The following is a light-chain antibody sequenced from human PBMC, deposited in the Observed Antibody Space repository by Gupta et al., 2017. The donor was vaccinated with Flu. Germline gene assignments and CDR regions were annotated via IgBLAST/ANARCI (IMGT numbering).Light chain of an antibody. V-gene: IGLV10-54*02. CDR3: SALDSSLDIWM. J-gene: IGLJ3*02. CDR2: RDN. CDR1: SNNVGNQG. Sequence: QAGLTQPPSVSKGLGQTATLTCTGNSNNVGNQGAAWLQHRQVHPPRLLSYRDNRRPSVIPDRFSASRSGDTASLTIRGLQADDEADYYCSALDSSLDIWMFGGRTTVTVV.